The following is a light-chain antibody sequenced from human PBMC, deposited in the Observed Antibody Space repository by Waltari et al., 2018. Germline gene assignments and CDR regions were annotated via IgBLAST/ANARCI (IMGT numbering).Light chain of an antibody. V-gene: IGLV2-14*01. Sequence: QSALTQPASVSGSPGQSITISCTGTSRDVGGYNYVSWYQQHPGKAPKLMIYEVSNRPSGVSNRFSGSKSGNTASLTISGLQAEDDADYYCSSYTSSSTYVFGTGTKVTVL. CDR3: SSYTSSSTYV. J-gene: IGLJ1*01. CDR1: SRDVGGYNY. CDR2: EVS.